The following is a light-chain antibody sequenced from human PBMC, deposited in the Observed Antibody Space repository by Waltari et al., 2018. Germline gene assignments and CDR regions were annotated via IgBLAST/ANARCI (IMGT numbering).Light chain of an antibody. CDR1: SSGVGHNYF. V-gene: IGLV2-23*01. CDR2: EGS. Sequence: QSALTQPASVSGSPGQSLTISCTGTSSGVGHNYFVSWYQHHPGKAPKLIIYEGSKRPSGISNRFSGFRAGNMASLTISGLQAEDEADYYCCSYATYSPVLLGEGTKLTVL. CDR3: CSYATYSPVL. J-gene: IGLJ2*01.